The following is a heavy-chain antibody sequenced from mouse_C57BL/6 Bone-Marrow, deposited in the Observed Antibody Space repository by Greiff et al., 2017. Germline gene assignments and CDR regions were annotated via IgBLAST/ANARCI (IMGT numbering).Heavy chain of an antibody. CDR1: GFTFSSYT. CDR2: ISGGGGNT. D-gene: IGHD1-1*01. CDR3: SRQVTTVPATKYFDV. J-gene: IGHJ1*03. V-gene: IGHV5-9*01. Sequence: DVMLVESGGGLVKPGGSLKLSCAASGFTFSSYTMSWVRQTPEKRLQWVAAISGGGGNTYYPDSVKGRFTISRDNDKNILYLQMSSLRSEDTALYYCSRQVTTVPATKYFDVWGTGTTVTVSS.